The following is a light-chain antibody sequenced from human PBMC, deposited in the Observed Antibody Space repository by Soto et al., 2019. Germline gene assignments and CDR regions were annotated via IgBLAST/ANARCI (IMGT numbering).Light chain of an antibody. J-gene: IGLJ2*01. CDR1: SGHSSYA. Sequence: QSVLTQSPSASASLGASVKLTCTLSSGHSSYAIAWHQQQPEKGPRYLMKLNSDGSHSKGDGIPDRFSGSSSGAERYLTSSSLQSEDEADYSCQTWGTGIVIFGGGTKVTVL. V-gene: IGLV4-69*01. CDR3: QTWGTGIVI. CDR2: LNSDGSH.